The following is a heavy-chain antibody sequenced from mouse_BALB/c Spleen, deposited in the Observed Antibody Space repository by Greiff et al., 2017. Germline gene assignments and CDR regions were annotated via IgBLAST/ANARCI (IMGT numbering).Heavy chain of an antibody. CDR1: GDSITSGY. J-gene: IGHJ4*01. V-gene: IGHV3-8*02. CDR2: ISYSGST. CDR3: ARDYGSSYEGAMDY. D-gene: IGHD1-1*01. Sequence: VQLQQSGPSLVKPSQTLSLTCSVTGDSITSGYWNWIRKFPGNKLEYMGYISYSGSTYYNPSLKSRISITRDTSKNQYYLQLNSVTTEDTATYYCARDYGSSYEGAMDYWGQGTSVTVSS.